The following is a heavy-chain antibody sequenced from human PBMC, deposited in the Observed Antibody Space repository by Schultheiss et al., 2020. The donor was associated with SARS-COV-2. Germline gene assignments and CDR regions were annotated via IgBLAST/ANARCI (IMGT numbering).Heavy chain of an antibody. CDR1: GGSISSSSYY. CDR2: IYYSGST. Sequence: SETLSLTCTVSGGSISSSSYYWGWIRQPPGKGLEWIGYIYYSGSTYYNPSLKSRVTISVDTSKNQFSLKLSSVTAADTAVYYCARADIAARTFDYWGQGTLVTVPS. J-gene: IGHJ4*02. D-gene: IGHD6-6*01. CDR3: ARADIAARTFDY. V-gene: IGHV4-31*03.